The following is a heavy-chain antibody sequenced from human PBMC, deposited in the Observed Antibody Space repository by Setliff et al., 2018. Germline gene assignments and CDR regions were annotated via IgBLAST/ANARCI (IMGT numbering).Heavy chain of an antibody. Sequence: GESLKISCQASGYSFTTSWIAWVRQKPGKGLEWMGIIYPGDSDTQYSPSFQGQVTFSSDKSINTAYLQWSSLKASDTAIYYCARQGDYDRVDPWGQGTLVTVSS. CDR3: ARQGDYDRVDP. CDR1: GYSFTTSW. D-gene: IGHD3-22*01. CDR2: IYPGDSDT. V-gene: IGHV5-51*01. J-gene: IGHJ5*02.